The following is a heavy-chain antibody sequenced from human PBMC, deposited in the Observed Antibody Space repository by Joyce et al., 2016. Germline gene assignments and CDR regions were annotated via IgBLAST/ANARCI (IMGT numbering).Heavy chain of an antibody. Sequence: VQLVQSGAEVKKPGSSVKVSCKVSGGNFYDYTITWVRQAPGQGLEWMGGIIPSVGVANYARKFRGRVALTADKSTATAYLELNSLRLDDTAMFFCTRGRIEYSKTFNAYDIWGQGTMVTVSS. CDR2: IIPSVGVA. D-gene: IGHD2/OR15-2a*01. CDR3: TRGRIEYSKTFNAYDI. J-gene: IGHJ3*02. CDR1: GGNFYDYT. V-gene: IGHV1-69*04.